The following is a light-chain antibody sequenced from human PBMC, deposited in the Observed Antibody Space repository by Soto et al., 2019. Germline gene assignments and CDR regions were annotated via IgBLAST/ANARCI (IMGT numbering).Light chain of an antibody. J-gene: IGKJ2*01. Sequence: EMVVTQSPATLSASPGERVTLSCRASQSVNKNLACYQQKPGQAPRLLIYHASTTVTGIPARFSGSGSGTDFTLTVNSLQSEDFALYYCQQYDTWPPLFGQGTKLEI. CDR3: QQYDTWPPL. CDR2: HAS. CDR1: QSVNKN. V-gene: IGKV3-15*01.